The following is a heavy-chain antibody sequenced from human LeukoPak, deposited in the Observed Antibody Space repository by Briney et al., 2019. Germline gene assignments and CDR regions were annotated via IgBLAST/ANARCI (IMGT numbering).Heavy chain of an antibody. J-gene: IGHJ6*03. CDR1: GYTFTSYD. CDR3: ARGYCSGGSCYSYYYYYMDV. V-gene: IGHV1-8*01. CDR2: MNPNSGNT. Sequence: ASVKASCKASGYTFTSYDINWVRQATGQGLEWMGWMNPNSGNTGYAQKFQGRVTMTRNTSISTAYMELSSLRSEDTAVYYCARGYCSGGSCYSYYYYYMDVWGKGTTVTVSS. D-gene: IGHD2-15*01.